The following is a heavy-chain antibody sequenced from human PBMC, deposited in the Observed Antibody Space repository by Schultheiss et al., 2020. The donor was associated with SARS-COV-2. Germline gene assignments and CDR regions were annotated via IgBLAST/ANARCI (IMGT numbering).Heavy chain of an antibody. D-gene: IGHD3-16*02. CDR2: INPNSGGT. CDR3: ASWGGVIVRVNV. J-gene: IGHJ6*02. CDR1: GYTFTGYY. Sequence: ASVKVSCKASGYTFTGYYMHWVRQAPGQGLEWMGRINPNSGGTGYAQKFQGRVTMTRDTSISTAYMELRSLRSDDTAVYYCASWGGVIVRVNVWGQGTTVTVSS. V-gene: IGHV1-2*06.